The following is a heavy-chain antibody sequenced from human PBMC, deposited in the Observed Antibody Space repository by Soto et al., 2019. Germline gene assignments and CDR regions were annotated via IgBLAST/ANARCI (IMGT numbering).Heavy chain of an antibody. D-gene: IGHD5-12*01. CDR1: GGTFSNYA. Sequence: QVQLVQSGAEVKKPGSSVKVSCKASGGTFSNYAISWVRQAPGQGLEWMGGIIPIFGTVNYAQKFQGRVTLPPAXSXRTADMDLSSLRSEDTAVYYCARGDHRWLQLWYFDLWGRGTMVTVSS. CDR3: ARGDHRWLQLWYFDL. V-gene: IGHV1-69*05. J-gene: IGHJ2*01. CDR2: IIPIFGTV.